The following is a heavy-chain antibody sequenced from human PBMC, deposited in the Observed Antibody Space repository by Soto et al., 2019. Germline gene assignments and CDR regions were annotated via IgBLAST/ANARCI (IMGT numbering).Heavy chain of an antibody. Sequence: GGSLRLSCAASGFTFSDYYMSWIRQAPGKGLEWVSYISSRSSTIFYADSVKGRFTISRDNGKNSRYLQMNSLRAEDTAVYYGASGTNGAFFVYWGREILGPFPS. V-gene: IGHV3-11*01. CDR3: ASGTNGAFFVY. CDR1: GFTFSDYY. D-gene: IGHD2-8*01. J-gene: IGHJ4*02. CDR2: ISSRSSTI.